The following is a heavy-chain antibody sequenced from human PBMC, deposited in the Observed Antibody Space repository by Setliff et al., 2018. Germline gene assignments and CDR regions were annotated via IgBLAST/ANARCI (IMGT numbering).Heavy chain of an antibody. V-gene: IGHV4-38-2*01. CDR2: IYHSGST. Sequence: PSETLSLTCAVSGYSISSGYYWGWIRQPPGKGLEWIGSIYHSGSTYYNPSLKSRVTISVDTSKNQFSLKLSSVTAAGTAVYYCARMVRGVIGAFDIWGQGTMVTVSS. CDR3: ARMVRGVIGAFDI. D-gene: IGHD3-10*01. J-gene: IGHJ3*02. CDR1: GYSISSGYY.